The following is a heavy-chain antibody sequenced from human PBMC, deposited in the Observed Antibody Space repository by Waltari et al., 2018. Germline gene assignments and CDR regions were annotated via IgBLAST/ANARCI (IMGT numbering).Heavy chain of an antibody. V-gene: IGHV1-24*01. CDR2: VEPEERET. CDR1: GPTLTALS. Sequence: QVHLVHSGAEVKKPGTAVKVSIKVSGPTLTALSMLWVRQVPGKGLGWMGGVEPEERETVYAQKWQGRVTRTEDTSTDTAYMELRSLRSEDTAVYYCAAEGRVEVSSGWVEWGEGTLVTVSS. D-gene: IGHD6-19*01. CDR3: AAEGRVEVSSGWVE. J-gene: IGHJ4*02.